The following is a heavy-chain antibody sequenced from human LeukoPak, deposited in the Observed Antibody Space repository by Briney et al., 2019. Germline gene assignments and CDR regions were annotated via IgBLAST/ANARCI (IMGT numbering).Heavy chain of an antibody. J-gene: IGHJ4*02. Sequence: GASVKLSCKASGGTFSSYAISWVRQAPGQGLEWMGGIIPIFGTANYAQKFQGRVTITADESTSTAYMELSSLRSEDTAVYYCARDGRRGYSGYDSQLFDYWGQGTLVTVSS. CDR1: GGTFSSYA. CDR3: ARDGRRGYSGYDSQLFDY. D-gene: IGHD5-12*01. CDR2: IIPIFGTA. V-gene: IGHV1-69*13.